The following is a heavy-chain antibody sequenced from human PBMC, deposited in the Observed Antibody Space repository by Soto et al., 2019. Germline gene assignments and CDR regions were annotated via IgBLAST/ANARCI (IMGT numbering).Heavy chain of an antibody. CDR1: GGSISSRGYY. Sequence: SETLSLTCTVSGGSISSRGYYWAWIRQPPGKGLEWIGSIYFSGSIYHSPSLKSRITLSVDTAKNQFSLKLNSVTAADTVLYYCARHKWCTHPCGLHVWGPGTSVTVSS. J-gene: IGHJ6*02. V-gene: IGHV4-39*01. D-gene: IGHD2-15*01. CDR2: IYFSGSI. CDR3: ARHKWCTHPCGLHV.